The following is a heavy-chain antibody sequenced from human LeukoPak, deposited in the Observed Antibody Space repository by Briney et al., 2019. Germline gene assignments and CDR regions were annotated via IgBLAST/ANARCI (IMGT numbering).Heavy chain of an antibody. J-gene: IGHJ5*02. CDR1: GGSISSGNYY. CDR3: ARDLDYPPYNWFDP. D-gene: IGHD4-11*01. CDR2: IYTSGNT. V-gene: IGHV4-61*02. Sequence: PSETLSLTCTVSGGSISSGNYYWSWIRPPAGKGLEWIGRIYTSGNTNYTPSLKSRVTVSIDTSKNQFSLKLSSVTAADTAVYYCARDLDYPPYNWFDPWGQGTLVTVSS.